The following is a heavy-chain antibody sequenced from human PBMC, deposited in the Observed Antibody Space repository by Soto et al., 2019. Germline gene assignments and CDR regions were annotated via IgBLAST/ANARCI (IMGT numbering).Heavy chain of an antibody. CDR1: GYTFTSYA. CDR3: ARDEVANYYYYGMDV. J-gene: IGHJ6*02. D-gene: IGHD2-21*01. V-gene: IGHV1-3*01. CDR2: INAGNGNT. Sequence: QVQLVQSGAEVKKPGASVKVSCKASGYTFTSYAMHWMRQAPGQRLEWMGWINAGNGNTKYSQKFQGRVTITRDTSASTAYMELSSLRYEDTAVYYCARDEVANYYYYGMDVWGQGTTVTVSS.